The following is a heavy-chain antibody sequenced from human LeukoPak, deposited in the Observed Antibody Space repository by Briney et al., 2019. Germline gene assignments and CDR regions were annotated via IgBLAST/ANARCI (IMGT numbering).Heavy chain of an antibody. Sequence: PGGSLRLSCEVSGFSFSTYWMTWVRQAPGKGLEWVANIKEDGSDKYYVDSAKGRFTISRDNAKNSVYLQMNSLRADDTAVYYCARGSGWTDYWGQGTLVTVSS. CDR3: ARGSGWTDY. J-gene: IGHJ4*02. CDR2: IKEDGSDK. CDR1: GFSFSTYW. V-gene: IGHV3-7*01. D-gene: IGHD6-19*01.